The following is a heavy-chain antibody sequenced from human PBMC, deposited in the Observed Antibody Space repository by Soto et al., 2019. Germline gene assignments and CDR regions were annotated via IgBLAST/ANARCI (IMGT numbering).Heavy chain of an antibody. CDR1: GFTFSSYS. D-gene: IGHD4-17*01. J-gene: IGHJ5*02. V-gene: IGHV3-48*01. CDR3: GRDYGDYIAWFDP. CDR2: ISSSSSTI. Sequence: EVQLVESGGGLVQPGGSLRLSCAASGFTFSSYSMNWVRQAPGKGLEWVSYISSSSSTIYYADSVKGRFTISRDNAKNSLYLQMNSLRAEDTAVYYCGRDYGDYIAWFDPWGQGTLVTVSS.